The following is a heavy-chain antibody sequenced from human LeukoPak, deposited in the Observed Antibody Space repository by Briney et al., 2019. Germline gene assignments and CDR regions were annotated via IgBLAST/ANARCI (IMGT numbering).Heavy chain of an antibody. CDR3: AKFGYSYGFGY. V-gene: IGHV3-30*18. D-gene: IGHD5-18*01. J-gene: IGHJ4*02. Sequence: PGGSLRLSCAASGFTFSSYGMHWVRQAPGKGLEWVAVISYDGSNKYYADSVKGRFTISRDNSKNTLYLQMNSLRAEDTAAYYCAKFGYSYGFGYWGKGTLVTVSS. CDR1: GFTFSSYG. CDR2: ISYDGSNK.